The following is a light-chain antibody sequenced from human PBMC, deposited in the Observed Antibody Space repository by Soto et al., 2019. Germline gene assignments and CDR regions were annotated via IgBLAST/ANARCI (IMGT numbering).Light chain of an antibody. CDR1: QSVSSSY. V-gene: IGKV3-20*01. J-gene: IGKJ2*01. CDR2: GAS. Sequence: EIVLTQSPGTLSLSPGERATLSCRASQSVSSSYLAWYQQKPGQAPRLLIYGASSRATGIPDRFSGSGSGTDFTLTISRLEPDDFAVYYCQQYGSSPGTCGQGTKLEIK. CDR3: QQYGSSPGT.